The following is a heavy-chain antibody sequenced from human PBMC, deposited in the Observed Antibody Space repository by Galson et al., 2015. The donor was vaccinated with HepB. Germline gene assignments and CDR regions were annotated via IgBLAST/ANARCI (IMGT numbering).Heavy chain of an antibody. CDR1: GGTFSSYT. CDR2: IIPILGIA. V-gene: IGHV1-69*02. CDR3: ARGTSGYIADY. J-gene: IGHJ4*02. D-gene: IGHD3-22*01. Sequence: SVKVSCKAPGGTFSSYTISWVRQAPGQGLEWMGRIIPILGIANYAQKFQGRVTITADKSTSTAYMELSSLRSEDTAVYYCARGTSGYIADYWGQGTLVTVSS.